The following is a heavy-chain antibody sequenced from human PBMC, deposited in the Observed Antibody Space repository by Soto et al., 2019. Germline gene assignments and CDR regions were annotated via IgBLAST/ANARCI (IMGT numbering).Heavy chain of an antibody. CDR3: AKDSIVEVVIPESPYYYGMDV. CDR2: ISGSGGST. J-gene: IGHJ6*04. CDR1: GFTFSSYA. Sequence: GWSLRLSCAASGFTFSSYAMSLVRQAPGKGLEWVSSISGSGGSTYYANSVKGRFTISRDNSKNTLYLRMNSLRAEDTAVYYCAKDSIVEVVIPESPYYYGMDVWGEGSTVTVSP. D-gene: IGHD3-22*01. V-gene: IGHV3-23*01.